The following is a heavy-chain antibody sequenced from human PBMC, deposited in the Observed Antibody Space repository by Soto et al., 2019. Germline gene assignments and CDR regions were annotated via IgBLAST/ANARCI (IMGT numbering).Heavy chain of an antibody. Sequence: PSETLSLTCTVSGGSVSSAGYYWTWIRQPPGKGLDWIGSVHPSGTTRYNPSLEGRVTISVDTPTNQFSLNLRSVTPADTAVYYCARGPDYSKTGYWGQGXLVTSPQ. CDR1: GGSVSSAGYY. J-gene: IGHJ4*02. D-gene: IGHD4-4*01. V-gene: IGHV4-61*08. CDR2: VHPSGTT. CDR3: ARGPDYSKTGY.